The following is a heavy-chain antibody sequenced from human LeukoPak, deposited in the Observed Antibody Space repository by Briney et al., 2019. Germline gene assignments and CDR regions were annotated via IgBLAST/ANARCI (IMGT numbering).Heavy chain of an antibody. V-gene: IGHV3-48*03. D-gene: IGHD3-22*01. CDR3: ARHDSSGYYYVKYYFDY. J-gene: IGHJ4*02. CDR1: GFTFSSYE. CDR2: ISSSGSTI. Sequence: PGGSLRLSCAASGFTFSSYEMNWVRQAPGKGLEGGSYISSSGSTIYYADSVKGRFTISRDKAKNSLYLQMNSLRAEDTAVYYCARHDSSGYYYVKYYFDYWGQGTLVTVSS.